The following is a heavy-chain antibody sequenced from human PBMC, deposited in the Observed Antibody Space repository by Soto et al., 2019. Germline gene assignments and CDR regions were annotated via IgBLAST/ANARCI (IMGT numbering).Heavy chain of an antibody. CDR2: IYWDDDN. J-gene: IGHJ5*02. Sequence: QITLKESGPALVKPTQTLTLTCTFSGFSLSTSGEAVGWIRQPPGEALEWLALIYWDDDNRDNPTLKTRLTITKDTSKNQVVLTLTNMDPVDTATYYCAHYVSASPAGWFDPWGQGILVTVSS. CDR1: GFSLSTSGEA. CDR3: AHYVSASPAGWFDP. D-gene: IGHD3-10*01. V-gene: IGHV2-5*02.